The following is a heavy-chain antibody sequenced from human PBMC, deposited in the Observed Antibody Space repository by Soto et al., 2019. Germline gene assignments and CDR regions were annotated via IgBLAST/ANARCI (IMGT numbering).Heavy chain of an antibody. D-gene: IGHD3-22*01. Sequence: SLRLSCAASGFTFSSYSMNWVRQAPGKGLEWVSSISSSSSYIYYADSVKGRFTISRDNAKNSLYLQMNSLRAEDTAVYYCAKAYYYDSSGYYDNYYAMDVWGQGTTVTVSS. CDR3: AKAYYYDSSGYYDNYYAMDV. CDR1: GFTFSSYS. V-gene: IGHV3-21*01. J-gene: IGHJ6*02. CDR2: ISSSSSYI.